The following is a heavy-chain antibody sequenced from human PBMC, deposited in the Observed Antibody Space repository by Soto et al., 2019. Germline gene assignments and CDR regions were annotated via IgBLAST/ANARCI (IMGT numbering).Heavy chain of an antibody. CDR2: INHSGST. D-gene: IGHD4-17*01. J-gene: IGHJ6*02. Sequence: SETLSLTCAVYGGSFSGYYWSWIRQPPGKGLEWIGEINHSGSTNYNPSLKSRVTISVDTSKNQFSLKLSSVTAADTAVYYCARTTVTTYYYYGMDVWGQGTTVTVSS. CDR1: GGSFSGYY. CDR3: ARTTVTTYYYYGMDV. V-gene: IGHV4-34*01.